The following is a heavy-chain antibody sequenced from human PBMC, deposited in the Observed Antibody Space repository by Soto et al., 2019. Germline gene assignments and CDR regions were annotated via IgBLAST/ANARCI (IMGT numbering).Heavy chain of an antibody. Sequence: GESLKISCKASGYTFKFYWIGWVRQMPGKGLEWMGNVYPGDSQTSYSPSFQGHVTISADKSIDTAYLQWSSLQASDTAMYYCARPKYSTWTGAFGIWGRGTMVTVSS. D-gene: IGHD1-26*01. V-gene: IGHV5-51*01. CDR2: VYPGDSQT. CDR3: ARPKYSTWTGAFGI. CDR1: GYTFKFYW. J-gene: IGHJ3*02.